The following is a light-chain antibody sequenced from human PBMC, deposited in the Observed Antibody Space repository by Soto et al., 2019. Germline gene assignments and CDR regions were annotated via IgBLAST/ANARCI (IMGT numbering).Light chain of an antibody. CDR2: EVT. J-gene: IGLJ3*02. Sequence: QSALTQPASVSGSPGQSITISCTGTSSDVATYNLVSWYQQRPGTAPQLIICEVTKRPSGVSTRFSGSQSGNTASLTISGLQADDEADYYCCSRVFGGGTKLTVL. V-gene: IGLV2-23*02. CDR1: SSDVATYNL. CDR3: CSRV.